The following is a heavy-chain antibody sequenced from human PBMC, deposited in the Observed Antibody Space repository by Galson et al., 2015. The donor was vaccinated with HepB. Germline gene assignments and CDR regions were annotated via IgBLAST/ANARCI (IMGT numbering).Heavy chain of an antibody. V-gene: IGHV5-51*01. CDR2: IYPGDSDT. D-gene: IGHD1-26*01. CDR3: ARHWGVWASFIVGATTENWFDP. J-gene: IGHJ5*02. CDR1: GYSFTSYW. Sequence: QSGAEVKKPGESLKISCKGSGYSFTSYWIGWVRQMPGKGLEWKGIIYPGDSDTRYSPSFQGQVTISADKSISTAYLQWSSLKASDTAMYYCARHWGVWASFIVGATTENWFDPWGQGTLVTVSS.